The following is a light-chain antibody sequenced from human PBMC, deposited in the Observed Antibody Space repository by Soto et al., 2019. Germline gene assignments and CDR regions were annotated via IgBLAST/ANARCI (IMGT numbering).Light chain of an antibody. V-gene: IGLV2-14*01. J-gene: IGLJ1*01. CDR3: ISYISSSTLYV. Sequence: QSALTQPASVSGSPGQSITISCTGTSSDVGGYNYVSWYQQHPGKAPKFMIYDVSNRPSGVSNRFSGSKSGNTASLTISGLQDEDEADYYCISYISSSTLYVFGTGTKVTVL. CDR1: SSDVGGYNY. CDR2: DVS.